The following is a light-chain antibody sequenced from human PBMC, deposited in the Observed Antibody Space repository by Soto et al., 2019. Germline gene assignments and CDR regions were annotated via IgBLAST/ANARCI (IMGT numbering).Light chain of an antibody. J-gene: IGLJ1*01. V-gene: IGLV2-23*02. Sequence: QSALTQPASVFGSPGQSITISCTGTSSDVGSYNLVSWYQQHPGKAPKLMIYEVSKRPSGVSNRFSGSKSGNTASLTISRLQAEVEADYYCCSYAGSSVSVFGTETKVTVL. CDR1: SSDVGSYNL. CDR3: CSYAGSSVSV. CDR2: EVS.